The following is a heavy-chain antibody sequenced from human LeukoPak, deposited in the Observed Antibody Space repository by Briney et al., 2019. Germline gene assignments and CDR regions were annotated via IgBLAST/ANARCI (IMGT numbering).Heavy chain of an antibody. V-gene: IGHV4-4*07. Sequence: SETLSLTCTVSGGSISGYFWSWIRQPAGKGLEWIGRIYTSGSTYYNPSLKSRLTMSVDTDTSKNQFSLKLSSVTPADTAVYYCARSGYNNWFDPWGQGTLVTVSS. CDR3: ARSGYNNWFDP. J-gene: IGHJ5*02. CDR2: IYTSGST. D-gene: IGHD5-24*01. CDR1: GGSISGYF.